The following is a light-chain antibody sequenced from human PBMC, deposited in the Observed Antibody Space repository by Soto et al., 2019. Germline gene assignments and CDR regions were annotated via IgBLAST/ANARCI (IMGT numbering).Light chain of an antibody. CDR3: QQYGSSGT. V-gene: IGKV3-20*01. J-gene: IGKJ1*01. Sequence: EIVLTQSPGTLSLSPGERATLSCRASQSVRNSLLAWYQQKPGQPPRLLIYDASTRATATPERFSGSGSGTDFTLTISRLEPEDFAVYYCQQYGSSGTFGQGTKV. CDR1: QSVRNSL. CDR2: DAS.